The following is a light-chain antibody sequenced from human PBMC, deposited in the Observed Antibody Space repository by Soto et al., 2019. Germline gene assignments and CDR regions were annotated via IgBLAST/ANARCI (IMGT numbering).Light chain of an antibody. CDR1: QGISNY. CDR2: AAS. CDR3: QKYNSALT. Sequence: DIRMTQSPSSLSASVGDRVTITCRASQGISNYLAWYQQKPGKVPKLLIYAASTLQSGVPSRFSGSGSGTDFTLTISSLQPEDVATYYCQKYNSALTFGGGTKVEIK. J-gene: IGKJ4*01. V-gene: IGKV1-27*01.